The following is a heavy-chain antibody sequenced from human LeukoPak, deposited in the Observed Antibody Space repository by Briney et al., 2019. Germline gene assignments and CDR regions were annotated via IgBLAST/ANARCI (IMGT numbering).Heavy chain of an antibody. CDR1: GYTFTSYG. D-gene: IGHD3-3*01. Sequence: GASVKVSCKASGYTFTSYGISWVRQAPGQGLEWMGWISAYNGNTNYAQKLQGRVTMTTDTSTSTAYMELRSLRSDDTAVYYCARDRRVVTIFGVVIGDYWGQGTLVTVSS. V-gene: IGHV1-18*01. J-gene: IGHJ4*02. CDR3: ARDRRVVTIFGVVIGDY. CDR2: ISAYNGNT.